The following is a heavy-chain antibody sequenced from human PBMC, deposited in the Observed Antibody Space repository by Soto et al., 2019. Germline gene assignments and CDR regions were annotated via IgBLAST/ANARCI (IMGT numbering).Heavy chain of an antibody. CDR1: GCTLTELS. J-gene: IGHJ4*02. V-gene: IGHV1-24*01. D-gene: IGHD3-22*01. Sequence: ASVKVSCKVSGCTLTELSMHWVRQAPGKGLEWMGGFDPEDGETIYAQKFQGRVTMTEDTSTDTAYMELSSLRSEDTAVYYCATYDYDSSGYYSSFDYWGQGTLVTVSS. CDR3: ATYDYDSSGYYSSFDY. CDR2: FDPEDGET.